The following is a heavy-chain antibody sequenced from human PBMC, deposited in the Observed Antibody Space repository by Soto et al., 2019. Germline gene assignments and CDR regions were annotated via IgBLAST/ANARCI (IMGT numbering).Heavy chain of an antibody. Sequence: SETLSLTCTVSGGSISSYYWSWIRQPPGKGLEWIGYIYYSGSTNYSPSLKSRVTISVDTSKNQFSLKLSSVTAADTAVYYCARDFRLGELGYYGMDVWGQGTTVTVSS. J-gene: IGHJ6*02. D-gene: IGHD3-16*01. CDR1: GGSISSYY. CDR3: ARDFRLGELGYYGMDV. V-gene: IGHV4-59*01. CDR2: IYYSGST.